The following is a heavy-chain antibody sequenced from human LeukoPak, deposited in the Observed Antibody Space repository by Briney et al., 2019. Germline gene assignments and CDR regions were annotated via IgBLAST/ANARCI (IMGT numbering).Heavy chain of an antibody. V-gene: IGHV3-30*02. Sequence: GGSLRLSCAASGFSFSTYGMHWVRQAPGKGLEWVAFIRYDGSVKDYADSVKGRFTISRDNFKNTLSLQVNSLRAEDTAMYYCAKDDDWGRYKHWGQGTLVTVSS. CDR1: GFSFSTYG. CDR2: IRYDGSVK. D-gene: IGHD3-16*01. CDR3: AKDDDWGRYKH. J-gene: IGHJ1*01.